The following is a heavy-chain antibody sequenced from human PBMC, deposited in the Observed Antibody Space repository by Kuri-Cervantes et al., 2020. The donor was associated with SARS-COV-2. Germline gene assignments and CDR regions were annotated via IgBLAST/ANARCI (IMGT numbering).Heavy chain of an antibody. Sequence: GESLKISCAASGFTFSSYAMSWVRQAPGKGLEWVSAISGSGGSTYYADSVKGRFTISRDNPKNTLYLQMNSLRAEDTAVYYCARAMWPYHYDSSGLIFDYWGQGTLVTVSS. D-gene: IGHD3-22*01. CDR2: ISGSGGST. V-gene: IGHV3-23*01. CDR1: GFTFSSYA. CDR3: ARAMWPYHYDSSGLIFDY. J-gene: IGHJ4*02.